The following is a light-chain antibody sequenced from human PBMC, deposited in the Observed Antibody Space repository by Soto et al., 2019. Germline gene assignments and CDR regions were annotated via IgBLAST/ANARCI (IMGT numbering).Light chain of an antibody. J-gene: IGKJ5*01. Sequence: IVLTQSPGTLSLSPGERATLSCRASQSVSSSYLVWYQQKVGQAPRLLIYGAFSRATGIPDRFSGSGSGTDFTLTISRPEPEDFAVYYCHQYDSSHTFGQGTRLEIK. CDR2: GAF. CDR1: QSVSSSY. V-gene: IGKV3-20*01. CDR3: HQYDSSHT.